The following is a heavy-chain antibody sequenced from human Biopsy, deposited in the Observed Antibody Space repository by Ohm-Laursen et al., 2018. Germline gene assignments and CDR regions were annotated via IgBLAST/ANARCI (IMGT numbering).Heavy chain of an antibody. CDR1: GGSISSYY. V-gene: IGHV4-59*08. D-gene: IGHD3-16*01. J-gene: IGHJ4*02. Sequence: SDTLSLTCTVSGGSISSYYWMWIRQPPGKGLEWIGYIHHAQSATYSPSLKSRVTISVDTSKNQLSLTLSSLTAADTAVYFCAKQWSYYESFTQHYRGDFDYWGQGTLVIVSS. CDR2: IHHAQSA. CDR3: AKQWSYYESFTQHYRGDFDY.